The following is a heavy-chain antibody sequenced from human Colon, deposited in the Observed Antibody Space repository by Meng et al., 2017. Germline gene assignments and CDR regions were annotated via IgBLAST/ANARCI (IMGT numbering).Heavy chain of an antibody. CDR3: ARVQRFCTGGICSNWFDP. CDR2: IYSSGRT. CDR1: GGSMSGYY. Sequence: QVQLQESGPGLVKPLEPPSLTCTVSGGSMSGYYWNWIRQPAGKGLEWIGHIYSSGRTNYNPSLKSRVTISVDSSKNQFSLNLTSVTAADTAVYFCARVQRFCTGGICSNWFDPWGQGTLVTVSS. J-gene: IGHJ5*02. V-gene: IGHV4-4*07. D-gene: IGHD2-15*01.